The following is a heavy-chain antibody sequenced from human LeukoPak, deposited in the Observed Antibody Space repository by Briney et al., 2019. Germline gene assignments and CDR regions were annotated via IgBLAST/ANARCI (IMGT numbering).Heavy chain of an antibody. J-gene: IGHJ4*02. V-gene: IGHV3-23*01. Sequence: GGSLRLSCADSGFTCSSYAMSWVRQAPGKGLEWVSAISGSGGSTYYADSVKGRFTISRDNSKNTLYLQMNSLRAEDTAVYYCEGYYYGSGSPDYWGQGTLVTVSS. CDR2: ISGSGGST. D-gene: IGHD3-10*01. CDR3: EGYYYGSGSPDY. CDR1: GFTCSSYA.